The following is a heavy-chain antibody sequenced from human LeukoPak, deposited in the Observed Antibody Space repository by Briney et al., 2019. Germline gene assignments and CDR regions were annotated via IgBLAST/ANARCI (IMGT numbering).Heavy chain of an antibody. J-gene: IGHJ3*02. Sequence: GESLKISCKGSGYSFTSYWIGWVRQMPGKGLEWMGIIYPGDSDTRYSPSFQGQATISADKSISTAYLQWSSLKASDTAMYYCASSHIVVVTAIPDAFDIWGQGTTVTVSS. V-gene: IGHV5-51*01. CDR3: ASSHIVVVTAIPDAFDI. CDR2: IYPGDSDT. CDR1: GYSFTSYW. D-gene: IGHD2-21*02.